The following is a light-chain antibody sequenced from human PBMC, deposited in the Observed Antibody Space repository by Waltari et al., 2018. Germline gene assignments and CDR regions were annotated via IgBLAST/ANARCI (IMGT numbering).Light chain of an antibody. Sequence: SYGLTPPPSVSVSPGQTARITCGGDSFGTDDVNWYQQKPPQAPLLVIYTNSARPSGIPDRFSGSRSGNTATLIIGGVEAGDEAEYYCQVWDVESDHVFFGGGTRLTVL. J-gene: IGLJ7*01. V-gene: IGLV3-21*01. CDR3: QVWDVESDHVF. CDR2: TNS. CDR1: SFGTDD.